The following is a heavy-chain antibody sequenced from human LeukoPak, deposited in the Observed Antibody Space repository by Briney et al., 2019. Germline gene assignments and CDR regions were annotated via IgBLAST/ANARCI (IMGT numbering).Heavy chain of an antibody. V-gene: IGHV3-7*01. CDR1: GFTFSSYW. CDR2: IKQDGSEK. D-gene: IGHD2-15*01. Sequence: PGGSLRLSCAASGFTFSSYWMSWVRQAPGKGLEWVANIKQDGSEKYYVDSVKGRFTISRDNAKNSLYLQMNSLRAEDTAVYYCARERGDEIVVVYYFDYWGQGTLVTVSS. J-gene: IGHJ4*02. CDR3: ARERGDEIVVVYYFDY.